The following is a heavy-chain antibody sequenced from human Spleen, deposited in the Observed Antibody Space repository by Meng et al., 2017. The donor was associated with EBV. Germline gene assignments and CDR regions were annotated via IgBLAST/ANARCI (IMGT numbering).Heavy chain of an antibody. V-gene: IGHV3-74*01. Sequence: EAQVEGSGGGLVRPGGSLGLSCVGSGFSVYWVHWVRQVPGKGLVWVSRINEDGSIVNYADSVKGRFTIFRDNAKNTVSLQMNSLRVEDTALYYCAKDCFGARDYWGQGTLVTVPS. CDR2: INEDGSIV. CDR1: GFSVYW. J-gene: IGHJ4*02. D-gene: IGHD1-26*01. CDR3: AKDCFGARDY.